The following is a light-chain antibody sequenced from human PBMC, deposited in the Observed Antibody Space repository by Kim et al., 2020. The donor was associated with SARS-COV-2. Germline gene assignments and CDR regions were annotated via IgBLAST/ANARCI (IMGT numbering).Light chain of an antibody. J-gene: IGLJ2*01. V-gene: IGLV2-23*02. CDR3: CSYARDNTWV. CDR1: SSDVGSYDL. CDR2: EVS. Sequence: GQSITISCTGTSSDVGSYDLVSWYQQPPGKAPKLMIFEVSKRPSGVSNCFSGSKSGNTASLTISGLQAEDEADYYFCSYARDNTWVFGGGTQLTVL.